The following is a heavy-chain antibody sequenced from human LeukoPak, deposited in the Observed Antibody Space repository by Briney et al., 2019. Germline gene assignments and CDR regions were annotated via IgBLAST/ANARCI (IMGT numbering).Heavy chain of an antibody. J-gene: IGHJ4*02. D-gene: IGHD3-10*01. CDR3: ARTDTMVRGVIKDS. V-gene: IGHV4-39*01. Sequence: PSETLSLTCTVSGGSIGSSSYYWGWIRQPPGKGLEWIGSIYYSGSTYYNPSLKSRVTISVDTSKNQFSLKLSSVTAADTAVYYCARTDTMVRGVIKDSWGQGTLVTVSS. CDR2: IYYSGST. CDR1: GGSIGSSSYY.